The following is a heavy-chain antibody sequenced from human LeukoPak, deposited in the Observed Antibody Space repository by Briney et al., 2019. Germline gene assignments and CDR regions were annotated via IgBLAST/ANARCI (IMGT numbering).Heavy chain of an antibody. CDR3: ARVEDSSGYYYVGYYYYYMDV. Sequence: ASVKVSRKASGYTFTSYGISWVRQAPGQGLEWMGWISAYNGNTNYAQKLQGRVTMTTDTSTSTAYMELRSLRSDDTAVYYCARVEDSSGYYYVGYYYYYMDVWGKGTTVTISS. CDR1: GYTFTSYG. CDR2: ISAYNGNT. V-gene: IGHV1-18*01. D-gene: IGHD3-22*01. J-gene: IGHJ6*03.